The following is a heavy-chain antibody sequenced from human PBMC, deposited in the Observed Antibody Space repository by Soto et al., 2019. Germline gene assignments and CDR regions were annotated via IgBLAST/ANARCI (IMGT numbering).Heavy chain of an antibody. J-gene: IGHJ6*02. D-gene: IGHD3-10*01. V-gene: IGHV3-30*18. CDR2: ISYDGSNK. CDR1: GFTFSSYG. CDR3: TKPKYRGVVVNV. Sequence: GGSLRLSCAASGFTFSSYGMHWVRQAPGKGLEWVAVISYDGSNKYYADSVKGRFTISRDNAKNSLYLQMNSLRAEDTAVYYCTKPKYRGVVVNVWGQGTTVTVS.